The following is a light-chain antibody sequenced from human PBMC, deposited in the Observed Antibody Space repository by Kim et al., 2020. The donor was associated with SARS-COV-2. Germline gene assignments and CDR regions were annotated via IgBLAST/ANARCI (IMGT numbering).Light chain of an antibody. CDR2: GAS. V-gene: IGKV3-20*01. J-gene: IGKJ2*01. Sequence: EIVLTQSPGTLSLSPGQRATLSCRASQSVSSSYLAWYQQKPGQAPSLLIYGASSRATGIPDRFSGSASGTDITLTISRLEPEEFAVYYCQQYGSSPRSFGQGTKLEI. CDR3: QQYGSSPRS. CDR1: QSVSSSY.